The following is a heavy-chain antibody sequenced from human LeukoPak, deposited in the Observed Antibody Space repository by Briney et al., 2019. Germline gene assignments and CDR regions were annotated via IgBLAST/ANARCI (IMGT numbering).Heavy chain of an antibody. CDR3: ARGAGGTRYYDFRSGYYTGFQH. CDR2: IIPIFGTA. Sequence: SVKVSCKASGGTFSSYAISWVRQAPGQGLEWMGGIIPIFGTANYAQTFQGRVTITADESTSTAYMELSSLRSEDTAVYYCARGAGGTRYYDFRSGYYTGFQHWGQGTLVTVSS. V-gene: IGHV1-69*13. CDR1: GGTFSSYA. D-gene: IGHD3-3*01. J-gene: IGHJ1*01.